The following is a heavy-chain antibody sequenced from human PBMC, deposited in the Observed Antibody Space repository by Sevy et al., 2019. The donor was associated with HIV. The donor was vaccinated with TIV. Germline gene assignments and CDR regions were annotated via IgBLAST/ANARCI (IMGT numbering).Heavy chain of an antibody. J-gene: IGHJ3*02. CDR3: AGARYDSSGSFDALDI. Sequence: GGSLRLSCTTSGFTFTSYAMNWVRQAPGKGLEWVSTIFRNFRGVDVTYDADSVKGRFTISRDSSRNTLNLQMNSLRAEDTAVYYCAGARYDSSGSFDALDIWGQGTMVTVSS. CDR2: IFRNFRGVDVT. D-gene: IGHD3-22*01. CDR1: GFTFTSYA. V-gene: IGHV3-23*01.